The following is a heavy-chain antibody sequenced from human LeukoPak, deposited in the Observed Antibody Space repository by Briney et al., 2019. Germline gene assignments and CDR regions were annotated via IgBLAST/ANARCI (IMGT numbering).Heavy chain of an antibody. Sequence: GGSLRLSCAASGFTFSSYEMNWVRQAPGKGLEWVSYISSSGSTIYYADSVKGRFTISRDNAKNSLYLQMNSLRAEDTAVYFCAMWDCGDYGWFDPWGQGTLVTVSS. CDR2: ISSSGSTI. CDR3: AMWDCGDYGWFDP. CDR1: GFTFSSYE. J-gene: IGHJ5*02. D-gene: IGHD4-17*01. V-gene: IGHV3-48*03.